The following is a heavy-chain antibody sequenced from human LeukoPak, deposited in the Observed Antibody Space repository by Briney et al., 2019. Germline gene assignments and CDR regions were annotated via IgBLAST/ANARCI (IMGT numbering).Heavy chain of an antibody. D-gene: IGHD3-10*01. CDR1: GFTFSSYG. CDR3: AQPGGFGELFYYYFDY. V-gene: IGHV3-30*02. Sequence: GGSVRLSCAASGFTFSSYGMHWVRQAPGKGLEWVACIRDYVSNKYYADSVKGRVTMSTDNSKNTLYLQINSLRAEDTAVYYCAQPGGFGELFYYYFDYWRQGTLVTVSS. J-gene: IGHJ4*02. CDR2: IRDYVSNK.